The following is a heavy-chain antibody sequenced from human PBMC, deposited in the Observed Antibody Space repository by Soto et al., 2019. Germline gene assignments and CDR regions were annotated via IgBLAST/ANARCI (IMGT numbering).Heavy chain of an antibody. CDR1: GDSVSSNSAA. CDR2: TYYRSKWYN. Sequence: SQTLSLTCAISGDSVSSNSAAWNWIRQSPSRGLEWLGRTYYRSKWYNDYAVSVKSRITINPDTSKNQFSLQLNSVTPEDTVVYYCARGLRAVAGSMPFDYWGQGTLVTVSS. V-gene: IGHV6-1*01. D-gene: IGHD6-19*01. CDR3: ARGLRAVAGSMPFDY. J-gene: IGHJ4*02.